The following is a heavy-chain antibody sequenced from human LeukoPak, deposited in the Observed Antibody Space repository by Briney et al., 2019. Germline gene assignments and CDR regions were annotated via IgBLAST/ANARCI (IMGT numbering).Heavy chain of an antibody. V-gene: IGHV3-30*04. Sequence: GRSLRLSCAASGFTFSSYAMHWVRQAPGKGLEWVAVISYDGSNKYYADSVKGRFTISRDNSKNTLYLQMNSLRAEDTAVYYCARGIWTLTYGGFLYWGQGTLVTVSS. J-gene: IGHJ4*02. CDR3: ARGIWTLTYGGFLY. D-gene: IGHD4-23*01. CDR2: ISYDGSNK. CDR1: GFTFSSYA.